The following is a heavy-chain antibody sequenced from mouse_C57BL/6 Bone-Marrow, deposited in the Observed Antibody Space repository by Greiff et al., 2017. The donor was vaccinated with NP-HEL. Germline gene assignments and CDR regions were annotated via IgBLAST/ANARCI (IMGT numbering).Heavy chain of an antibody. CDR2: INPGSGGT. CDR1: GYAFTNYL. V-gene: IGHV1-54*01. J-gene: IGHJ2*01. D-gene: IGHD1-1*01. Sequence: QVQLQQSGAELVRPGTSVKVSCKASGYAFTNYLIEWVKQRPGQGLEWIGVINPGSGGTNYNEKFKGKATLTADKSSNTAYMQLSSLTTEDSAVFVCARWGCYNGSSYGNDFECWGKGTTVTVSS. CDR3: ARWGCYNGSSYGNDFEC.